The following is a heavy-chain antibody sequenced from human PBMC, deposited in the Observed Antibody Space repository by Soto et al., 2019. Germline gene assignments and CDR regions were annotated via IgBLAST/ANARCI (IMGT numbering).Heavy chain of an antibody. J-gene: IGHJ4*02. CDR1: GGSISSSSYY. D-gene: IGHD1-7*01. CDR2: TYYSGST. Sequence: PSETLSLTCTVSGGSISSSSYYWGWIRQPPGKGLEWIGSTYYSGSTYYNPSLKSRVTISVDTSKNQFSLKLSSVTAADTAVYYCARGDITGTTQFDYWGQGTLVTVSS. V-gene: IGHV4-39*01. CDR3: ARGDITGTTQFDY.